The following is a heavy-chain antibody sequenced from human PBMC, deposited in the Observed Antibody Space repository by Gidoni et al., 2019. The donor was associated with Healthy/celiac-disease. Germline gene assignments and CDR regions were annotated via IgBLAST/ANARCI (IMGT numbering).Heavy chain of an antibody. CDR1: GYTFTSYD. Sequence: VQLVQSGAEVKKPGASVKVACKASGYTFTSYDSNWERQATGYGLEWMGWMNPNSGNTGYAQKFQGRVTMSRNTSISTAYMELSSLISDSTALYYCARDSHHYYDSSGYYWGPYFDYWGQGTLFTVSS. CDR2: MNPNSGNT. CDR3: ARDSHHYYDSSGYYWGPYFDY. V-gene: IGHV1-8*01. D-gene: IGHD3-22*01. J-gene: IGHJ4*02.